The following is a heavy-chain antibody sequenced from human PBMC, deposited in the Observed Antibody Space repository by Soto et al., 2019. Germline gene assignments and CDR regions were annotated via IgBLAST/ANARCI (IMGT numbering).Heavy chain of an antibody. CDR3: ARLDSGSYPYYYYYGMDV. Sequence: GESLKISCKGSGYSFTKYWIGWVRQMPGKGLEWMGGIYPGDSDSRYSPSFQGQVTISADNSINTAYLQWSSLKASDTAMYYCARLDSGSYPYYYYYGMDVWGQGTTVTVSS. V-gene: IGHV5-51*01. CDR1: GYSFTKYW. J-gene: IGHJ6*02. D-gene: IGHD1-26*01. CDR2: IYPGDSDS.